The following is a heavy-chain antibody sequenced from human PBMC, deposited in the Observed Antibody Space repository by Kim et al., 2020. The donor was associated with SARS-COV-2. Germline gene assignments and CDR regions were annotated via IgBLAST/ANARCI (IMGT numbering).Heavy chain of an antibody. D-gene: IGHD7-27*01. CDR2: IKSKTDGGTT. Sequence: GGSLRLSCAASGFTFSNAWMSWVRQAPGKGLEWVGRIKSKTDGGTTDYAAPVKGRFTISRDDSKNTLYLQMNSLKTEDTAVYYCTTDWGPRLGIGRWFDPWGQGTLVTVSS. J-gene: IGHJ5*02. CDR3: TTDWGPRLGIGRWFDP. V-gene: IGHV3-15*01. CDR1: GFTFSNAW.